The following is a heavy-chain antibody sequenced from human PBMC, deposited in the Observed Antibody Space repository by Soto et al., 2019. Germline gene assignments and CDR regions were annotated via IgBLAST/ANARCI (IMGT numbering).Heavy chain of an antibody. V-gene: IGHV3-43*01. D-gene: IGHD1-1*01. J-gene: IGHJ6*02. CDR2: ISWDGGST. CDR3: AKDAHDFLDG. CDR1: GFTFDDYT. Sequence: PGGSLRLSCAASGFTFDDYTMHWVRQAPGKGLEWVSLISWDGGSTYYADSVKGRFTISRDNSKNSLYLQMNSLRTEDTALYYCAKDAHDFLDGWGQGNTVTVSS.